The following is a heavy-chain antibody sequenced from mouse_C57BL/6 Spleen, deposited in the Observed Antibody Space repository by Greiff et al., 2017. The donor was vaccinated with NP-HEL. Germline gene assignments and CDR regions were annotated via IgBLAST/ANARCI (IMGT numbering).Heavy chain of an antibody. Sequence: VQLQHSGAELVRPGTSVKVSCKASGYAFTNYLIEWVKQRPGQGLEWIGVINPGSGGTNYNEKFKGKATLTADKSSSTAYMQLSSLTSEDSAVYFCARYPITTVVATRYFDVWGTGTTVTVSS. CDR1: GYAFTNYL. D-gene: IGHD1-1*01. CDR3: ARYPITTVVATRYFDV. CDR2: INPGSGGT. V-gene: IGHV1-54*01. J-gene: IGHJ1*03.